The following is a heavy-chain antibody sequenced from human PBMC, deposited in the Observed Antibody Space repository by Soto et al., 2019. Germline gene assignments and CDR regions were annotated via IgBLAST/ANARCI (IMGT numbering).Heavy chain of an antibody. CDR3: ARVFPQFYCISTSCYGPDY. J-gene: IGHJ4*02. CDR2: IYYSGST. CDR1: GGSISSYY. Sequence: SETLSLTCTVSGGSISSYYWSWIRQPPGKGLEWIGYIYYSGSTNYNPSLKSRVTISVDTSISTAYMELSSLRSEDTAVYYCARVFPQFYCISTSCYGPDYWGQGTLVTVSS. V-gene: IGHV4-59*01. D-gene: IGHD2-2*01.